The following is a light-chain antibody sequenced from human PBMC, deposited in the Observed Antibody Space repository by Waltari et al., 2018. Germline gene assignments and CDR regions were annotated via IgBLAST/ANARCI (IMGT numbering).Light chain of an antibody. V-gene: IGLV2-11*01. CDR3: CSYAGSYTYV. Sequence: QSALTQPPSVSGSPGQSVTISCTGTSSDAGSYNFVSWYQQHPDKPPKLLIYYVNKRPSGVPDRFSGSKSGNPASLTISGLQGEDEADYYCCSYAGSYTYVFGTGTKVTAL. CDR2: YVN. J-gene: IGLJ1*01. CDR1: SSDAGSYNF.